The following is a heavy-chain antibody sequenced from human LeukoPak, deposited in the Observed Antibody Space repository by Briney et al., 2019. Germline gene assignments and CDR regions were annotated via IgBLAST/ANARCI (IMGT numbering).Heavy chain of an antibody. Sequence: GGSLRLSCAASGFTFSSYGRHWVRQAPGKGLEWVAVISYDGSNKYYPDSVKGRFTISRDNSKNTLYLQMNSLRAEDTAVYYCAKDRGELDYWGQGTLVTVSS. V-gene: IGHV3-30*18. CDR1: GFTFSSYG. D-gene: IGHD1-7*01. J-gene: IGHJ4*02. CDR2: ISYDGSNK. CDR3: AKDRGELDY.